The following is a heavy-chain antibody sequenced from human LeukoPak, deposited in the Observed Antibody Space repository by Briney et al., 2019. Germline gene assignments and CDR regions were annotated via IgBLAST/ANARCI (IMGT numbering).Heavy chain of an antibody. D-gene: IGHD4-23*01. CDR3: ARVSVSYGGNSNFDY. CDR2: ISYDGSNK. CDR1: GFTFSSYA. Sequence: GGSLRLSCAASGFTFSSYAMHWVRQAPGKGLEWVAVISYDGSNKYYADSVKGRFTTSRDNSKNTLYLQMNSLRAEDTAVYYCARVSVSYGGNSNFDYWGQGTLVTVSS. V-gene: IGHV3-30*04. J-gene: IGHJ4*02.